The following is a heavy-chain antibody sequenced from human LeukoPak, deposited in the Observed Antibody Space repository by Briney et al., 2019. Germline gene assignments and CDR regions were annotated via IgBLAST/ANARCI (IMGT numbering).Heavy chain of an antibody. D-gene: IGHD1-26*01. V-gene: IGHV3-74*01. CDR1: GFTFSSYW. CDR3: AIFEGGYSGRYRGFDY. Sequence: GGSLRLSCGASGFTFSSYWMHWVRQAPGRGLVWDSRINSDGSSTSYADSVKGRFTISRDNAKNTLYLQMNSLRAEDTAVYYCAIFEGGYSGRYRGFDYWGQGTLVTVSS. CDR2: INSDGSST. J-gene: IGHJ4*02.